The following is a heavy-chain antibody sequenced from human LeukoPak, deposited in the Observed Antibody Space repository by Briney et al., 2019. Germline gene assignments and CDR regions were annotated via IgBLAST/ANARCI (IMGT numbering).Heavy chain of an antibody. CDR2: AYPSDSDT. CDR3: ARRLPSSGSYYPFDY. V-gene: IGHV5-51*01. Sequence: PGESLQISCKASGYSFTSHWIGWVRQLPGRGLEWMGIAYPSDSDTRYSPSFQGQVTLSADKSITTAYLQCSSLKPSDTAMYYCARRLPSSGSYYPFDYWGQGTLVSVSS. CDR1: GYSFTSHW. J-gene: IGHJ4*02. D-gene: IGHD1-26*01.